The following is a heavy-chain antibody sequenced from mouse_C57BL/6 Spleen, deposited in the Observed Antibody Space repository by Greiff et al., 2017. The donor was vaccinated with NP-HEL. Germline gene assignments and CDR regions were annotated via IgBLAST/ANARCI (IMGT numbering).Heavy chain of an antibody. J-gene: IGHJ2*01. D-gene: IGHD2-5*01. CDR2: INPNNGGT. CDR1: GYTFTDYN. V-gene: IGHV1-18*01. Sequence: EVKLQESGPELVKPGASVKIPCKASGYTFTDYNMDWVKQSHGKSLEWIGDINPNNGGTIYNQKFKGKATLTVDKSSSTAYMELRSLTSEDTAVYYCARRGDSNYAYYFDYWGQGTTLTVSS. CDR3: ARRGDSNYAYYFDY.